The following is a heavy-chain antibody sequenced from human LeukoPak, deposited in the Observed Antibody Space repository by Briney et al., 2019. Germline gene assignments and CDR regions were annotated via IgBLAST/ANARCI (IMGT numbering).Heavy chain of an antibody. J-gene: IGHJ4*02. CDR1: GFTFSNAW. D-gene: IGHD3-22*01. V-gene: IGHV3-15*01. Sequence: GGSLRLSCAASGFTFSNAWMSWVRQAPGKGLEWVGRIKSKTDGGTTDYAAPVKGRFTISRDDSKNTLYLQMNSLKTEDTAVYYCTTYTTYYYDSSGYRFDYWGQGTLVTVSS. CDR3: TTYTTYYYDSSGYRFDY. CDR2: IKSKTDGGTT.